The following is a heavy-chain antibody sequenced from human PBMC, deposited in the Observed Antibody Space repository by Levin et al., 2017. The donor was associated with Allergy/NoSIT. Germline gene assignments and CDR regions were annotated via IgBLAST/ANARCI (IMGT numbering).Heavy chain of an antibody. CDR1: GFTFSSYS. CDR3: ARVVLVVPAAMPRYYYYYGMDV. V-gene: IGHV3-21*01. D-gene: IGHD2-2*01. J-gene: IGHJ6*02. CDR2: ISSSSSYI. Sequence: MTGGSLRLSCAASGFTFSSYSMNWVRQAPGKGLEWVSSISSSSSYIYYADSVKGRFTISRDNAKNSLYLQMNSLRAEDTAVYYCARVVLVVPAAMPRYYYYYGMDVWGQGTTVTVSS.